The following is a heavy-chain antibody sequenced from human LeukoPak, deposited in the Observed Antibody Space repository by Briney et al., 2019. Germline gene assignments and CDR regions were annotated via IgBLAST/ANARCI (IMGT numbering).Heavy chain of an antibody. CDR2: INHSGST. CDR3: AREGVADRPFDY. CDR1: GFTVSSNY. D-gene: IGHD6-19*01. J-gene: IGHJ4*02. V-gene: IGHV4-34*01. Sequence: GSLGLSCAASGFTVSSNYMSWIRQPPGKGLEWIGEINHSGSTNYNPSLKSRVTISVDTSKNQFSLKLSSVTAADTAVYYCAREGVADRPFDYWGQGTLVTVSS.